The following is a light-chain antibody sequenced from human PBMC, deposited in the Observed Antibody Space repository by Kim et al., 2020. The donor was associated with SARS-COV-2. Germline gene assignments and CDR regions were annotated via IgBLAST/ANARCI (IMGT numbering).Light chain of an antibody. Sequence: DIQLTQSSSSLSASVGDRVIIGCRASRSVERWVAWYQHKPGTAPKVLIYDASSLKTGVPSRFSGSGSGTQFTLTIDNVQPDDSATYDCHQYNTHYSFGQGTKREI. V-gene: IGKV1-5*01. CDR2: DAS. J-gene: IGKJ2*01. CDR1: RSVERW. CDR3: HQYNTHYS.